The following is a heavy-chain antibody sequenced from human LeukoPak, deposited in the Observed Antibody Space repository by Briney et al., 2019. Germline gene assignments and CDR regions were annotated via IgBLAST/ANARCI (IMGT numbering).Heavy chain of an antibody. V-gene: IGHV3-21*01. Sequence: GGSLRLSCAASGFTFSSYSMNWVRQAPGKGLEWVSSISSSGSYIYYADSVKGRFTISRDNAKNSLYLQMNSLRAEDTAVYYCARRYCSGGSCYSEYNWFDPWGQGTLVTVSS. J-gene: IGHJ5*02. CDR1: GFTFSSYS. CDR2: ISSSGSYI. CDR3: ARRYCSGGSCYSEYNWFDP. D-gene: IGHD2-15*01.